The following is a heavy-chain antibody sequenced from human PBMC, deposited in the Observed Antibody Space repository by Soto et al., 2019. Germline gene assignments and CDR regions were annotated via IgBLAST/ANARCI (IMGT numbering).Heavy chain of an antibody. V-gene: IGHV3-7*01. J-gene: IGHJ4*02. Sequence: EVQLVESGGGLVQPGGSLRLSCAASGFTFSSYWMSWVRQAPGKGLEWVANIKQDGSEKYYVDSVKGRFTISRDNAKNSLYLQMNSLRAEDTAVYYCARGGFGLMIVVDNWGQGTLVTVSS. D-gene: IGHD3-22*01. CDR3: ARGGFGLMIVVDN. CDR1: GFTFSSYW. CDR2: IKQDGSEK.